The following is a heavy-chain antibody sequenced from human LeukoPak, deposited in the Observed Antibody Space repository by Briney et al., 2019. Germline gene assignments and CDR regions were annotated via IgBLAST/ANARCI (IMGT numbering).Heavy chain of an antibody. CDR2: IYYSGST. CDR3: ARVVVRGVRRNFDY. J-gene: IGHJ4*02. Sequence: SETLSLTCTVSGGSISSYYWSWIRRPPGKGLEWIGYIYYSGSTNYNPSLKSRVTISVDTSKNQFSLKLSSVTAADTAVYYCARVVVRGVRRNFDYWGQGTLVTVSS. V-gene: IGHV4-59*01. D-gene: IGHD3-10*01. CDR1: GGSISSYY.